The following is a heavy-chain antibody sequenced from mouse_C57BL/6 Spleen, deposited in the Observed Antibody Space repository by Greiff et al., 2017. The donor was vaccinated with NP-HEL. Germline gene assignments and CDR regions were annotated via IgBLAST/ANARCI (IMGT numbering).Heavy chain of an antibody. J-gene: IGHJ2*01. Sequence: QVQLQQPGAELVKPGASVKLSCKASGYTFTSYWMQWVKQRPGQGLEWIGEIDPSDSYTNYNQKFKGKATLTVDTSSSTAYMQLSSLTSEDSAVYYCALSNSFDYWGQGTTLTVSS. D-gene: IGHD1-1*01. V-gene: IGHV1-50*01. CDR2: IDPSDSYT. CDR3: ALSNSFDY. CDR1: GYTFTSYW.